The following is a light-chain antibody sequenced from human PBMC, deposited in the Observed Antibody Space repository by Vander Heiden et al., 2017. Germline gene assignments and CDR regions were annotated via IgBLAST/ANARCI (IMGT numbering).Light chain of an antibody. CDR3: CSYSSSSTQVV. CDR2: GVT. V-gene: IGLV2-14*01. J-gene: IGLJ2*01. CDR1: SSDVGGYNY. Sequence: QSALTQPAPVSGSPGRPITISCTGTSSDVGGYNYVSWYQQHPGKAPQLISYGVTNRPSGVSNRFSGSKSGNTASLTISGLQAEDEGYYYCCSYSSSSTQVVFGGGTKLTVL.